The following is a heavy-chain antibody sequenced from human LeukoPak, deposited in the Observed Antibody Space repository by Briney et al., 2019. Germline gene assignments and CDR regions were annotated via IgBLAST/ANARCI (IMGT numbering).Heavy chain of an antibody. CDR1: GFTFSSYG. Sequence: GGSLRLSCAASGFTFSSYGMHWVRQAPGKGLEWVAFIRYDGSNKYYADSVKGRFTISRDNSKNTLNLQMNSLRAGDTAVYYCARAPGGLWFGELDYYYYYYMDVWGKGTTVTVSS. CDR2: IRYDGSNK. CDR3: ARAPGGLWFGELDYYYYYYMDV. D-gene: IGHD3-10*01. J-gene: IGHJ6*03. V-gene: IGHV3-30*02.